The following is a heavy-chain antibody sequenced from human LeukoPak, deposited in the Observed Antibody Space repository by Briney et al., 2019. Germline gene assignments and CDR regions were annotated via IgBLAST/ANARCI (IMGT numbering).Heavy chain of an antibody. Sequence: ASETLSLTCTVSGGSISSHYWSWIRQPPGKGLEWIGEINHSGSTNYNPSLKSRVTISVDTSKNQFSLKLSSVTAADTAVYYCARTGLRGGRFDYWGQGTLVTVSS. J-gene: IGHJ4*02. V-gene: IGHV4-34*01. CDR2: INHSGST. D-gene: IGHD3/OR15-3a*01. CDR1: GGSISSHY. CDR3: ARTGLRGGRFDY.